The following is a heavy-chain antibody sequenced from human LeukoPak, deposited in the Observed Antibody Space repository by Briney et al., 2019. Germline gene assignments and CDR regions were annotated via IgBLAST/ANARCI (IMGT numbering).Heavy chain of an antibody. V-gene: IGHV3-49*03. CDR1: EFTFDDYA. Sequence: PGGSLRLSCTTSEFTFDDYAMSWFRQGPGKGLEWVGFIRSKPYGGTTEYAASVKGKFTISRDDSKAIAYLQMNSLKTEDTAVYYCSNLVDTDMVVHHWGLGTLVTVSS. D-gene: IGHD5-18*01. CDR3: SNLVDTDMVVHH. CDR2: IRSKPYGGTT. J-gene: IGHJ5*02.